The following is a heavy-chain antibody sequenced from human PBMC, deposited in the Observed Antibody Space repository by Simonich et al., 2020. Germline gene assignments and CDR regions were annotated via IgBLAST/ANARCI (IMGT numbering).Heavy chain of an antibody. CDR2: IYWNDDK. CDR3: AHRRGFFDY. Sequence: QITLKESGPTLVKPTQTLTLTFTFSGFSLSTSGVGVGWIRQPPGKALEWLALIYWNDDKRYSPSLKSRLTITKDTSKNKVVLTMTNMEPVDTATYYCAHRRGFFDYWGQGTLVTVSS. CDR1: GFSLSTSGVG. V-gene: IGHV2-5*01. J-gene: IGHJ4*02.